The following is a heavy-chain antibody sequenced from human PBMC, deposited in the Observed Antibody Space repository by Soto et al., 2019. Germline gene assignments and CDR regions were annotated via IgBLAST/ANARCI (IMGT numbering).Heavy chain of an antibody. CDR3: ARHLTYCSAGSCYSDFPYYGMDV. J-gene: IGHJ6*02. D-gene: IGHD2-15*01. V-gene: IGHV4-39*01. CDR1: GGSISTVNYY. CDR2: IYDGGST. Sequence: SETLSLTCTVSGGSISTVNYYWSWIRQPPDKGLEWIGHIYDGGSTYYNPSLKSRVTISVDTSKNQFSLKLSSVTAADTAVYYCARHLTYCSAGSCYSDFPYYGMDVWGQGTTVTVSS.